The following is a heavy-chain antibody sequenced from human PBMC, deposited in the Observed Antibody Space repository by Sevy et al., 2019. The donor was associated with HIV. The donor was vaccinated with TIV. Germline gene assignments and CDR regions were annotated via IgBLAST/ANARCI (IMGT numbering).Heavy chain of an antibody. J-gene: IGHJ4*02. CDR2: ISWDGGST. CDR1: GFTFDDYT. D-gene: IGHD6-13*01. CDR3: AKQAAAGRFYFDY. Sequence: GGSLRLSCAASGFTFDDYTMRWVRQAPGKGLEWVSLISWDGGSTYYADSVKGRFTISRDNSKNSLYLQMNSLRTEDTALYYCAKQAAAGRFYFDYWGQGTLVTVSS. V-gene: IGHV3-43*01.